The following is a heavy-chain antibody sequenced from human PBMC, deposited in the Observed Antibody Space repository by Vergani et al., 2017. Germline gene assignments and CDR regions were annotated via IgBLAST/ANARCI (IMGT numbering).Heavy chain of an antibody. J-gene: IGHJ6*03. CDR3: ARDSVVRGHYYYYYMDV. CDR1: GFTVSSNY. Sequence: EVQLVESGGGLVQPGGSLRLSCAASGFTVSSNYMSWVRQAPGKGLEWVANIKQDGSEKYYVDSVKGRFTISRDNAKNSLYLQMNSLRAEDTAVYYCARDSVVRGHYYYYYMDVWGKGTTVTVSS. D-gene: IGHD3-10*01. CDR2: IKQDGSEK. V-gene: IGHV3-7*01.